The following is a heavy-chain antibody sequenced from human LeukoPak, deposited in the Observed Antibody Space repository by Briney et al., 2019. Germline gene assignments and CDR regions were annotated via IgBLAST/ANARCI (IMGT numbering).Heavy chain of an antibody. V-gene: IGHV1-18*01. Sequence: ASVKVSCKASGYTFTSYGISWVRQAPGQGLEWMGWISAYNGNTSYAQKLQGRVTMTTDTSTSTAYMELRSLRSDDTAVYYCARDSDYDFWSGTRYGMDVWGQGTTVTVSS. D-gene: IGHD3-3*01. CDR3: ARDSDYDFWSGTRYGMDV. J-gene: IGHJ6*02. CDR1: GYTFTSYG. CDR2: ISAYNGNT.